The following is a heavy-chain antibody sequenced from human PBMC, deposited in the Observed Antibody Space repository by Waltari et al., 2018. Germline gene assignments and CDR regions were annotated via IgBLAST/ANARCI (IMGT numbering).Heavy chain of an antibody. Sequence: QVQLVQSGAEVKKPGASVKVSCKASGYTFTSYAMHWVRQAPGQRLEWMGWINAGNGNTKYSQKFQGRVTITRDTSASTAYMELSSLRSEDTAVYYCARKRVVVAATPRSDDAFDIWGQGTMVTVSS. CDR1: GYTFTSYA. V-gene: IGHV1-3*01. J-gene: IGHJ3*02. CDR2: INAGNGNT. D-gene: IGHD2-15*01. CDR3: ARKRVVVAATPRSDDAFDI.